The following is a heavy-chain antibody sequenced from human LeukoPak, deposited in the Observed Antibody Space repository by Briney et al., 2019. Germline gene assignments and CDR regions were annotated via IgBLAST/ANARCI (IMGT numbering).Heavy chain of an antibody. Sequence: ASVKVSYKASGYTFTIYDINWVRQATGQGLEWMGWMNPNSGNTGYAQKFQGRVTMTRNTSISTAYMELSSLRSEDTAVYYCARGIRGVILPSYYYYYMDVWGKGTTVTVSS. CDR2: MNPNSGNT. D-gene: IGHD3-10*01. V-gene: IGHV1-8*01. CDR3: ARGIRGVILPSYYYYYMDV. J-gene: IGHJ6*03. CDR1: GYTFTIYD.